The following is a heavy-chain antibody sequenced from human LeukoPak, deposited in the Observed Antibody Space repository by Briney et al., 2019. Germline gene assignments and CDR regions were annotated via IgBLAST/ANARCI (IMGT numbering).Heavy chain of an antibody. D-gene: IGHD3-10*01. CDR3: ARGVWFGELPFDY. V-gene: IGHV1-2*02. CDR1: GYTFTGYY. CDR2: INPNSGGT. Sequence: GASVKVSCKASGYTFTGYYMHWVRQAPGQGLEWMGWINPNSGGTNYAQKFQGRVTMTRDTSISTAYMELSRLKSDDTAVYYCARGVWFGELPFDYWGQGTLVTVSS. J-gene: IGHJ4*02.